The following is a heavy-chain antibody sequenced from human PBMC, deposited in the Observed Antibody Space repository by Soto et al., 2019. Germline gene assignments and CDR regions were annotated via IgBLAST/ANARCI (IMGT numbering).Heavy chain of an antibody. Sequence: QVQLQESGPGLVKPSGTLSLTCAVSGGSISSSNWWSWVRQPPGKGLEWIGEIYHSGSTNYNPSLKRRVTISVDKSKHQFSLKLSSVTAADTAVYYCARLRGYYDSSGYGQGYFDLWGRGTLVTVSS. J-gene: IGHJ2*01. CDR2: IYHSGST. V-gene: IGHV4-4*02. CDR1: GGSISSSNW. D-gene: IGHD3-22*01. CDR3: ARLRGYYDSSGYGQGYFDL.